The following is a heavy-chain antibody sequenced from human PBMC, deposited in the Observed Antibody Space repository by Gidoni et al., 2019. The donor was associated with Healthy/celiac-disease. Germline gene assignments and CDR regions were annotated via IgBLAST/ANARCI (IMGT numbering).Heavy chain of an antibody. J-gene: IGHJ4*02. CDR1: GFTFCSYS. CDR2: ISSSSSTI. Sequence: EVQLVESGGGLVQPGGSLRLSCAASGFTFCSYSMNWVRQASGKGLEGGSYISSSSSTIYSADSVKGRFTISRDNAKNSLYMQMNSLRAEDTAVYYCAREGRYDFWSGYPFDYWGQGTLVTVSS. V-gene: IGHV3-48*01. CDR3: AREGRYDFWSGYPFDY. D-gene: IGHD3-3*01.